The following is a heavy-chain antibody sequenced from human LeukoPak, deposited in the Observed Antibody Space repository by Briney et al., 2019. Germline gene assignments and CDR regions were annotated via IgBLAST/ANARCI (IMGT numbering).Heavy chain of an antibody. CDR1: GFTFSNYW. CDR2: INTDASST. CDR3: ARDQGYCSGGRCFGGWFDP. J-gene: IGHJ5*02. D-gene: IGHD2-15*01. V-gene: IGHV3-74*01. Sequence: GGSLSLSCAASGFTFSNYWRHWVRQAPGKGLVWVSRINTDASSTTYASSVKGRFTISRDNDRNTVFLQMNSLRAEDTAVYYCARDQGYCSGGRCFGGWFDPWGQENGLSVSS.